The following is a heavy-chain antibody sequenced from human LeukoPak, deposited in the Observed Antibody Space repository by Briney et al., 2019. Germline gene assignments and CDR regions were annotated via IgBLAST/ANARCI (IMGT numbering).Heavy chain of an antibody. CDR2: ISWDGGST. D-gene: IGHD6-13*01. V-gene: IGHV3-43D*04. CDR1: GFTFDDYA. CDR3: ARAAAGPYYYYYYGMDV. J-gene: IGHJ6*04. Sequence: PGGSLRLSCEASGFTFDDYAMHWVRQAPGKGLEWVSLISWDGGSTYYADSVKGRFTISRDNSKNSLYLQMNSLRAEDTALYYCARAAAGPYYYYYYGMDVWGKGTTVTVSS.